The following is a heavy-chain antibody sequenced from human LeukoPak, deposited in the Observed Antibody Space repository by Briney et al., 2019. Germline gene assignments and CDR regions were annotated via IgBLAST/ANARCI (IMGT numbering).Heavy chain of an antibody. J-gene: IGHJ6*03. CDR3: AREAADRNNYYYYIDV. D-gene: IGHD1/OR15-1a*01. CDR1: GGSISSSSYY. V-gene: IGHV4-39*02. Sequence: SETLSLTCTVSGGSISSSSYYWGWIRQPPGKGLEWIGTIYYSGNTYYNPSLKSRVAISVDTSKNQFSLKLTSVTAADTAVYYCAREAADRNNYYYYIDVWGKGTTVTVSS. CDR2: IYYSGNT.